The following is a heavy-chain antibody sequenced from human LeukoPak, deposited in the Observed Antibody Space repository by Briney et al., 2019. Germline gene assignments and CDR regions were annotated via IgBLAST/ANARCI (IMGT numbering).Heavy chain of an antibody. V-gene: IGHV1-2*02. CDR2: INPNSGGT. CDR1: GYTFTGYY. D-gene: IGHD4-17*01. Sequence: GASVKVSCKASGYTFTGYYMHWVRQAPGQGLEWMGWINPNSGGTNYAQKFQGRVTMTRDTSISTAYMELSRLRSGDTAVYYCARVMGYGDYYYGMDVWGQGTTVTVSS. CDR3: ARVMGYGDYYYGMDV. J-gene: IGHJ6*02.